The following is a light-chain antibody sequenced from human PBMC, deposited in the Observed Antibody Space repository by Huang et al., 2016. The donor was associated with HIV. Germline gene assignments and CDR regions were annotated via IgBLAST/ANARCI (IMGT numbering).Light chain of an antibody. V-gene: IGKV1-9*01. J-gene: IGKJ2*01. CDR3: QQLNSYPYT. Sequence: IQLTQSPSSLSASVGDRVTITCRASQGISSYLAWYQQKPGKAPKLLIYAAYTFQSGVPSRFIGSGSGTDFTLTIISLQPEDFATYYCQQLNSYPYTFGQGTKLEIK. CDR1: QGISSY. CDR2: AAY.